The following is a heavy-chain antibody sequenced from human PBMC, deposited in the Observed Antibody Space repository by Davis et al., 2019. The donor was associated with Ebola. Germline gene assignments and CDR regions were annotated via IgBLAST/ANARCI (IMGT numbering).Heavy chain of an antibody. CDR3: ARGRNGFNCLDY. D-gene: IGHD5-24*01. CDR2: LYIGGNT. J-gene: IGHJ4*02. Sequence: GGSLRLSCAASGFTVSDNYMNWVRQAPGKGLEWVSSLYIGGNTYYADSVRGRFTVSRDESENILYLQMNSLRAKDTAVYYCARGRNGFNCLDYWGQGILVTISS. V-gene: IGHV3-53*01. CDR1: GFTVSDNY.